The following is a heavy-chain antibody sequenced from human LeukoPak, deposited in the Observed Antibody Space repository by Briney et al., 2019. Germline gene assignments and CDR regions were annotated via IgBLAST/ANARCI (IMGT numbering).Heavy chain of an antibody. Sequence: PSETLSLTCTVSGGSISSSYWSWIRQPPGKGLEWIAYIYYSGSTNYNPSLKSRVTISVDTSKNQFSLKLSSVTAADTAVYYCAKFRGGWYYFDYWGQGTLVTVSS. V-gene: IGHV4-59*01. J-gene: IGHJ4*02. CDR3: AKFRGGWYYFDY. CDR1: GGSISSSY. CDR2: IYYSGST. D-gene: IGHD6-19*01.